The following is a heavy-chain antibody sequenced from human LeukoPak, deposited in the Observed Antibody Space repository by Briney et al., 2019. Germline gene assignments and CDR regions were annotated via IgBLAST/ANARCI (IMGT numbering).Heavy chain of an antibody. CDR3: AKGSF. Sequence: GGSLRLSCATSGFTVSSNYMSWVRQAPGKGLEWVSVIYDSGTTYYADSVKGRFTSSRDNSKNTLYLQMNNLRAEDTAAYYCAKGSFWGQGTLVTVSS. CDR2: IYDSGTT. CDR1: GFTVSSNY. D-gene: IGHD3-10*01. J-gene: IGHJ4*02. V-gene: IGHV3-53*01.